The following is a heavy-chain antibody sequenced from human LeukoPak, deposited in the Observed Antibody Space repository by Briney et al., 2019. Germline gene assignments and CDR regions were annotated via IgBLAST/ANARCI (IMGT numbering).Heavy chain of an antibody. D-gene: IGHD3-22*01. J-gene: IGHJ4*02. CDR2: IKQDGSEK. CDR1: GFTFSSYW. V-gene: IGHV3-7*01. CDR3: ARFKTIVVAQVYYFDY. Sequence: PGGSLRLSCAASGFTFSSYWMSWVRQAPGKGLEWVANIKQDGSEKYYVDSVKGRFTISRDNAKNSLYLQMNSLRAEDTAVYYCARFKTIVVAQVYYFDYWGQGTLVTVSS.